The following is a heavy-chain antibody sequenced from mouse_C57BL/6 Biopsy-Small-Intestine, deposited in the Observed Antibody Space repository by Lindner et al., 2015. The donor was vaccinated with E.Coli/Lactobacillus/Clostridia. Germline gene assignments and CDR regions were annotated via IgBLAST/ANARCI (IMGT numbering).Heavy chain of an antibody. Sequence: VQLQESGAELVRPGTSVKMSCEASGYTFTNYWIGWAKQRPGHGLEWIGDIYPGGGYTNYNEKFKGKATLTADKSSSTAYMQFSSLTSEDSAIYYCARGSYDYFDYWGQGTTLTVSS. D-gene: IGHD1-1*02. CDR2: IYPGGGYT. V-gene: IGHV1-63*01. J-gene: IGHJ2*01. CDR1: GYTFTNYW. CDR3: ARGSYDYFDY.